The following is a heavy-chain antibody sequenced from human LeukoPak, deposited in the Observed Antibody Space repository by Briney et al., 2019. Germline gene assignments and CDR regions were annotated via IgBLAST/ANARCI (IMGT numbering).Heavy chain of an antibody. D-gene: IGHD2-21*02. CDR1: GYTFSNYD. V-gene: IGHV1-8*02. CDR3: ALCGGDCLGYYYFDY. Sequence: ASVKVSCTASGYTFSNYDINWVRQATGQGLEWVGWMDLNTGKTGYAQKFQGRVTMTRDTSISTAYMELSRLRSDDTAVYYCALCGGDCLGYYYFDYWGQGTLVTVSS. CDR2: MDLNTGKT. J-gene: IGHJ4*02.